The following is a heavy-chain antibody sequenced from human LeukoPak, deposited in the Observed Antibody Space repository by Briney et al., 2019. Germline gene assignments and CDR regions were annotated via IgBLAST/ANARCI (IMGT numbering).Heavy chain of an antibody. D-gene: IGHD5-12*01. Sequence: ASVKVSCKASGYTFTGYYMHWVRQAPGQGLEWMGWINPNSGGTNYAQKFQGWVTMTRDTSISTAYMELSRLRSDDTAVYYCARDGAIVATNFYYYGMDAWGQGTTVTVSS. V-gene: IGHV1-2*04. CDR3: ARDGAIVATNFYYYGMDA. CDR2: INPNSGGT. J-gene: IGHJ6*02. CDR1: GYTFTGYY.